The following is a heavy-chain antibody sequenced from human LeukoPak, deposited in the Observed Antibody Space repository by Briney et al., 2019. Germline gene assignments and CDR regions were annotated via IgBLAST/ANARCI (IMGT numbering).Heavy chain of an antibody. J-gene: IGHJ4*02. Sequence: GGSLRLSCAASGFTFSSYAMSWVRQAPGKGLEWVSVIYSGGSTYYADSVKGRFTISRDNSKNTLYLQMNSLRAEDTAVYYCAMSGGDYGDYAMRIDYWGQGTLVTVSS. D-gene: IGHD4-17*01. V-gene: IGHV3-53*01. CDR3: AMSGGDYGDYAMRIDY. CDR2: IYSGGST. CDR1: GFTFSSYA.